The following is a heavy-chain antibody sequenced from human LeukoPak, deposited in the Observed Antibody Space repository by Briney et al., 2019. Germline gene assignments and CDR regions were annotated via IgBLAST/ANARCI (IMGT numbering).Heavy chain of an antibody. Sequence: PSETLSLTCTVPGGSISNSNCYWGWVRQPPGKGLEWIGTIYYSGNTYYNPSLKSRVTISVDTSKNQFSLRLSSVTAADTAVYFCMRHEEEDGYNAKPFDFWGQGTLVTVSS. CDR1: GGSISNSNCY. J-gene: IGHJ4*02. D-gene: IGHD5-24*01. CDR3: MRHEEEDGYNAKPFDF. CDR2: IYYSGNT. V-gene: IGHV4-39*01.